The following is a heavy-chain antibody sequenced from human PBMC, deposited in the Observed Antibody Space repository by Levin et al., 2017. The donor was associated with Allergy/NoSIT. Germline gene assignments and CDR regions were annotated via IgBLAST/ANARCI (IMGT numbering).Heavy chain of an antibody. J-gene: IGHJ5*02. CDR1: GGSFSGYY. V-gene: IGHV4-34*01. Sequence: SQTLSLTCAVYGGSFSGYYWSWIRQPPGKGLEWIGEINHSGSTNYNPSLKSRVTISVDTSKNQFSLKLSSVTAADTAVYYCARHLSIVVVAATRGPYNWFDPWGQGTLVTVSS. D-gene: IGHD2-15*01. CDR2: INHSGST. CDR3: ARHLSIVVVAATRGPYNWFDP.